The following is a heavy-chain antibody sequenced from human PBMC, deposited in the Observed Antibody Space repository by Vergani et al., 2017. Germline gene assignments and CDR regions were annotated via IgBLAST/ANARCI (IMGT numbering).Heavy chain of an antibody. CDR1: AFTFSSYG. CDR3: AKSRETCSSTSCFYHYAMDV. CDR2: IRHDGTNQ. V-gene: IGHV3-30*02. D-gene: IGHD2-2*01. J-gene: IGHJ6*02. Sequence: QLVESGGGWVQPGGSLRLSCAASAFTFSSYGMHWARQVPGKGLEWVAFIRHDGTNQYYADSVKGRFTISRDNSRNTLDLQMNSLKPEDTAVYYCAKSRETCSSTSCFYHYAMDVWGQGTTVTVSS.